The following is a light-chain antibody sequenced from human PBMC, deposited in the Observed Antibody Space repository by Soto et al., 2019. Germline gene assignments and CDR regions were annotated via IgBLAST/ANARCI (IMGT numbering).Light chain of an antibody. CDR3: SSFTSNRLYG. CDR2: GVT. J-gene: IGLJ1*01. Sequence: QSVLTQPTSVSGSPGQSITISCTGNHNDIGTYDYVSWYQQHPGRAPRLLIHGVTTRPSGISGRFSASKSGLTASLTISGLQPEYEADYYCSSFTSNRLYGFGTGTK. CDR1: HNDIGTYDY. V-gene: IGLV2-14*03.